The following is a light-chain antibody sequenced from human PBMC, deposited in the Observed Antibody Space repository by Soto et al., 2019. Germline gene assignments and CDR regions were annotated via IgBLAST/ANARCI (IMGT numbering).Light chain of an antibody. CDR2: RAS. Sequence: EIVLTQSPGTLSLSPVETATLSFRASRSVSSNYLAWYQQRPGQAPRLLINRASNRATGIPDRFTGSGSGTDFTLTISRLEPEDFAVYYCQQRSNWLSITFGQGTRLEIK. CDR1: RSVSSNY. CDR3: QQRSNWLSIT. V-gene: IGKV3D-20*02. J-gene: IGKJ5*01.